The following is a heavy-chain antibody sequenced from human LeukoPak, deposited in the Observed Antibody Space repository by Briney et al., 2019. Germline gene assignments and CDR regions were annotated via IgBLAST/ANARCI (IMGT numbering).Heavy chain of an antibody. V-gene: IGHV3-7*01. CDR2: IKQDGSEK. CDR1: GFTFSTYW. J-gene: IGHJ4*02. Sequence: PGGSLRLSCAASGFTFSTYWMSWVRQAPGKGLEWVANIKQDGSEKYYLDSVKGRFTISRDNAKNSLYLQMNSLRAEDTAVYFCTREAAAGIDYWGQGNLVTVSS. D-gene: IGHD6-13*01. CDR3: TREAAAGIDY.